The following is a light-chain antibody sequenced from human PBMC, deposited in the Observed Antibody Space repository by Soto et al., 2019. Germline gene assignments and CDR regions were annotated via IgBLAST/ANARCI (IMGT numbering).Light chain of an antibody. CDR3: QQYNNWPLT. Sequence: IVLTQSPATLSVSPGERATLSCRASQSVSSNLAWHKQRPGQAPRLLIYGASTRATGVPARFSGGGSGTDFTLTITSLKSEDFEVYWCQQYNNWPLTFGPGTRLEIK. CDR2: GAS. J-gene: IGKJ5*01. CDR1: QSVSSN. V-gene: IGKV3D-15*01.